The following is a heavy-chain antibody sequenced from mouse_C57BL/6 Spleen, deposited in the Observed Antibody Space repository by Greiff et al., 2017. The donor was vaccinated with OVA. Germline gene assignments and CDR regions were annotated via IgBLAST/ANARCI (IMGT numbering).Heavy chain of an antibody. Sequence: EVQVVESEGGLVQPGSSMKLSCTASGFTFSDYYMAWVRQVPEKGLEWVANINYDGSSTYYLDSLKSRFIISRDNAKNILYLQMSRLKSEDTDTYYCARGGVGDAMDYWGQGTSVTVSS. J-gene: IGHJ4*01. CDR1: GFTFSDYY. CDR3: ARGGVGDAMDY. CDR2: INYDGSST. V-gene: IGHV5-16*01.